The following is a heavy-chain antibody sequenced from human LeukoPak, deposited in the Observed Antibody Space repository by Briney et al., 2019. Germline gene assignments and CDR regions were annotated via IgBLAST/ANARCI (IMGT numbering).Heavy chain of an antibody. CDR2: IYYSGST. CDR3: ATYYGDYVGWFDP. CDR1: GGSISSGDYY. J-gene: IGHJ5*02. Sequence: SETLSLTCIVSGGSISSGDYYWSWIRQPPGKGLEWIGYIYYSGSTHYNPSLKSRYTISVDTSKNQFSLKLSSVTAADTAVYYCATYYGDYVGWFDPWGQGTLVTVSS. D-gene: IGHD4-17*01. V-gene: IGHV4-30-4*01.